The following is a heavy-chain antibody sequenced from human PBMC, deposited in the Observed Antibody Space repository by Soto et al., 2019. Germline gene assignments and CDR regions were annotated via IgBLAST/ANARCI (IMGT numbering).Heavy chain of an antibody. Sequence: PGGSLRLSCAASGFTFSNYAMTWVRQAPGKGLEWVSALSGSGVSTYYADSVMGRFTISRDNSKNTVYLQMNSLRAEDTAVYYCAKIESRFYYDSTGYYPFGYWGQGTLVTVS. D-gene: IGHD3-22*01. CDR2: LSGSGVST. V-gene: IGHV3-23*01. CDR3: AKIESRFYYDSTGYYPFGY. J-gene: IGHJ4*02. CDR1: GFTFSNYA.